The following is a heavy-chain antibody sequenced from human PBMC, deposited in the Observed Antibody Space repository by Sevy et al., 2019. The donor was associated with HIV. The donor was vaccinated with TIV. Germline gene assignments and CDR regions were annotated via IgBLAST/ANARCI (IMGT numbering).Heavy chain of an antibody. Sequence: ASVKVSCKASGGTFSSYGISWVRQAPGQGLEWMGGIIPILGTVNYAQKFQGRVTITADESTKTAYMELSSLRSEDTAVYYYASGGGNGWYYFDYWGQETLVTVSS. CDR2: IIPILGTV. CDR1: GGTFSSYG. CDR3: ASGGGNGWYYFDY. V-gene: IGHV1-69*13. J-gene: IGHJ4*02. D-gene: IGHD6-19*01.